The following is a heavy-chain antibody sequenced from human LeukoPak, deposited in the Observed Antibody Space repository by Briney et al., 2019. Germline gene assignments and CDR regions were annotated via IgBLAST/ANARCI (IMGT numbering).Heavy chain of an antibody. Sequence: SETLSITCTVSGGSISSYYWSWIRQPPGKGLEWIGYIYYSGSTNYNPSLKSRVTTSVDTSKNQFSLKLSSVTAADTAVYYCARLWIAAAGNGWFDPWGQGTLVTVSS. D-gene: IGHD6-13*01. CDR3: ARLWIAAAGNGWFDP. J-gene: IGHJ5*02. V-gene: IGHV4-59*08. CDR1: GGSISSYY. CDR2: IYYSGST.